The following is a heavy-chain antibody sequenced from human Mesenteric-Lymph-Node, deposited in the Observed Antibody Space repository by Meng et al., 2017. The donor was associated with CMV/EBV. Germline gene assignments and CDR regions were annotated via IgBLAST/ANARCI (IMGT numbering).Heavy chain of an antibody. V-gene: IGHV3-23*01. CDR1: GFTFSSYA. CDR3: ARELERDYYYGMDV. J-gene: IGHJ6*02. CDR2: ISGSGGST. Sequence: GGSLRLSCAASGFTFSSYAMSWVRQAPGKGPEWVSAISGSGGSTYYADSVKGRFTISRDNSKNTLYLQMNSLRAEDTAVYYCARELERDYYYGMDVWGQGTTVTVSS.